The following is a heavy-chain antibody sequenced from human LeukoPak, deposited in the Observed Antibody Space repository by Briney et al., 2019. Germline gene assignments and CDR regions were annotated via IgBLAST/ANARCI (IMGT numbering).Heavy chain of an antibody. V-gene: IGHV1-3*01. J-gene: IGHJ4*02. CDR2: INAGNGNT. D-gene: IGHD6-19*01. CDR3: ARDSDSSGWSWVY. Sequence: VASVKVSCKASGYRFTTDMYTIHWLRQDPGHRLEWMGWINAGNGNTKYSQKFQGRVTITGDTSARTVYMEVSSLVSEDTAVYYCARDSDSSGWSWVYWGQGTLVTVSS. CDR1: GYRFTTDMYT.